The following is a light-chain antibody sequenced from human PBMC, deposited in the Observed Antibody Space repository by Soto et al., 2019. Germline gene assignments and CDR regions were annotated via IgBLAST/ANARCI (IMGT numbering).Light chain of an antibody. V-gene: IGKV3-20*01. CDR1: QGVTTAY. Sequence: EVVLTQSPGTLSLPPGERATLSCRASQGVTTAYLAWYQHKPGQAPRLLIYGASNRATGIPDRFSGSGSGTDFTLTISRLEPEDFAVYSCQQYGASPLFTFGPGTKVDLK. CDR2: GAS. J-gene: IGKJ3*01. CDR3: QQYGASPLFT.